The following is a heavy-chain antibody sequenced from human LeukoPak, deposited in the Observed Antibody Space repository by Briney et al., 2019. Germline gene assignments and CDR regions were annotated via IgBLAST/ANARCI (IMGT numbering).Heavy chain of an antibody. Sequence: GGSLRLSCAASGFTFSSYGMHWVRQAPGKGLEWVAFIRYDGSNKYYADSVKGRFTISRDNSKNTLYLQMNSLRAEDTAVYYCASPYDSSGYHRDWGQGTLVTVSS. CDR3: ASPYDSSGYHRD. D-gene: IGHD3-22*01. CDR2: IRYDGSNK. V-gene: IGHV3-30*02. CDR1: GFTFSSYG. J-gene: IGHJ4*02.